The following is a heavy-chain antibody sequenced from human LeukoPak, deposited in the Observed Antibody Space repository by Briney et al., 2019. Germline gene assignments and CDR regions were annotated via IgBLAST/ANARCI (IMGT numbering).Heavy chain of an antibody. V-gene: IGHV3-33*01. CDR3: ATGRGYYYDH. Sequence: AGGSLRLSCAASGFSSSTYGMHWVRQAPGKGLEWVAVAYGDGNNQYYADSVEGRFTISKDISKNTLFVQMNSLRAVDTAVYYCATGRGYYYDHWGQGTLVTVSS. D-gene: IGHD3-22*01. CDR1: GFSSSTYG. CDR2: AYGDGNNQ. J-gene: IGHJ4*02.